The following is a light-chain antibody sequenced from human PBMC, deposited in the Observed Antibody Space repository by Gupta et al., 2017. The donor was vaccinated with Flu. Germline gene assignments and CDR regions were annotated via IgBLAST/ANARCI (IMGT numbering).Light chain of an antibody. CDR3: CSYAGSSTPRV. J-gene: IGLJ3*02. Sequence: SSDVGSYNLVSWYQQHPGKAPKLMIYEGSKRPSGVSNRFSGSKSGNTASLTISGLQAEDEADYYCCSYAGSSTPRVFGGGTKLTVL. V-gene: IGLV2-23*01. CDR2: EGS. CDR1: SSDVGSYNL.